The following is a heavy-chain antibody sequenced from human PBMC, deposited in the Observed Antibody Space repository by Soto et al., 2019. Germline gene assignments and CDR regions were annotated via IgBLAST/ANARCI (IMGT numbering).Heavy chain of an antibody. CDR3: ARGYCSSTSCRNFDY. V-gene: IGHV4-59*12. Sequence: PSETLSLTCTVSGGSISSYYWSWIRQPPGKGLEWIGYIYYSGSTNYNPSLKSRVTISVDTSKNQFSLKLSSVTAADTAVYYCARGYCSSTSCRNFDYWGQGTLVTVSS. J-gene: IGHJ4*02. CDR2: IYYSGST. CDR1: GGSISSYY. D-gene: IGHD2-2*01.